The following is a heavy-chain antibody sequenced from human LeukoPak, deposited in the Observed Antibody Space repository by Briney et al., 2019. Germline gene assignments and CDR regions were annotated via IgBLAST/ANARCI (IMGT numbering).Heavy chain of an antibody. CDR3: ARRPDYGDV. J-gene: IGHJ4*02. CDR1: GYTFTGYY. Sequence: ASVKVSCKASGYTFTGYYMHWVRQAPGQGLEWMGWISPNTGGTNYAQKFQGRVTLTRDTSISTGYMELTSLRSDDTAVYYCARRPDYGDVWGQGTLVTVSS. V-gene: IGHV1-2*02. CDR2: ISPNTGGT.